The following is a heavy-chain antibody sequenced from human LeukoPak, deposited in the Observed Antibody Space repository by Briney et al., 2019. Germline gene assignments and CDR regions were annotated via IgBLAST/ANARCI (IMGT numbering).Heavy chain of an antibody. J-gene: IGHJ4*02. V-gene: IGHV5-51*01. CDR3: ARRGVGAARSYYFDY. Sequence: GESLKISCKGSGYSFTSYWIGWVRQMPGKGLEWMGIIYPGDSDTRYSPSFQGQVTISADKSISTAYLQWSSLKASDTAMYYCARRGVGAARSYYFDYWGQGTLVTVSS. CDR1: GYSFTSYW. CDR2: IYPGDSDT. D-gene: IGHD6-6*01.